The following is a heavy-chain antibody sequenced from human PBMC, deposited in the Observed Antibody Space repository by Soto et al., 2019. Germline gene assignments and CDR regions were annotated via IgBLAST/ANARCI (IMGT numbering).Heavy chain of an antibody. CDR1: GFTFSTYG. D-gene: IGHD1-26*01. CDR2: IWFDGSNK. V-gene: IGHV3-33*01. CDR3: AREGGYYHNDY. J-gene: IGHJ4*02. Sequence: QVQLVESGGGVVQPGRSLRLSCAASGFTFSTYGMHWVRQAPGKGLERVAGIWFDGSNKYYADSVKGRFIISRDNSKNTLFLQMNSLRVEDTAVYYCAREGGYYHNDYWGQGTLVTVSS.